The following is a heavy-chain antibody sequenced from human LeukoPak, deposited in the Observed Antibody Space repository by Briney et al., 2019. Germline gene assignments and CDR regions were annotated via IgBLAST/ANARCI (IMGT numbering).Heavy chain of an antibody. CDR2: MNPNSGNT. J-gene: IGHJ6*03. V-gene: IGHV1-8*03. Sequence: ASVKVSCKASGYTLTSYDINWVRQATGQGLEWMGWMNPNSGNTGYAQKFQGRVTITRNTSISTAYMELSSLRSEDTAVYYCARGGGHDYYYYYYMDVWGKGTTVTVSS. CDR3: ARGGGHDYYYYYYMDV. D-gene: IGHD3-16*01. CDR1: GYTLTSYD.